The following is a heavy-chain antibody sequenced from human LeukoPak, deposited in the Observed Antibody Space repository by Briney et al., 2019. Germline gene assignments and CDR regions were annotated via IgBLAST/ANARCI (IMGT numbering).Heavy chain of an antibody. D-gene: IGHD3-22*01. V-gene: IGHV1-69*13. CDR2: IIPIFGTA. CDR3: ARGRTPMTPYYFDY. CDR1: GGTFSSYA. Sequence: ASVKVSCKASGGTFSSYAISWVRQAPGQGLEWMGGIIPIFGTANYAQKFQGRVTITADESTSTAYMELSSLRSEDTAVYYCARGRTPMTPYYFDYWGQGTLVTVSS. J-gene: IGHJ4*02.